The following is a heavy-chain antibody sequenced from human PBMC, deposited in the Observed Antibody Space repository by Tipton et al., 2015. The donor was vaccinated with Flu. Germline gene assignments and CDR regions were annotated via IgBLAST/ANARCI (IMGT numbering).Heavy chain of an antibody. Sequence: TLSLTCAVYGGSFSGYYWSWIRQPPGEGLEWIGEINHSGSTNYNPSLKSRVTISVDTSKNQFSLKLSSVTAADTAVYYCARGPVNSTLWFDPWGQGTLVTVSS. V-gene: IGHV4-34*01. J-gene: IGHJ5*02. CDR3: ARGPVNSTLWFDP. D-gene: IGHD4-17*01. CDR1: GGSFSGYY. CDR2: INHSGST.